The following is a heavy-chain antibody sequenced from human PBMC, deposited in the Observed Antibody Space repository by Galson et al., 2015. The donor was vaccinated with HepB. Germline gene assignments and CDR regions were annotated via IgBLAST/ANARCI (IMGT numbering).Heavy chain of an antibody. D-gene: IGHD6-19*01. CDR3: ARGIAVAGQYSYYGMDV. V-gene: IGHV3-74*01. J-gene: IGHJ6*02. CDR2: INSDGSST. Sequence: SLRLSCAASGFTFSSYWMHWVRQAPGKGLVWVSRINSDGSSTSYADSVKGRFTISRDNAKNTLYLQMNSLSAEDTAVYYCARGIAVAGQYSYYGMDVWGQGTTVTVSS. CDR1: GFTFSSYW.